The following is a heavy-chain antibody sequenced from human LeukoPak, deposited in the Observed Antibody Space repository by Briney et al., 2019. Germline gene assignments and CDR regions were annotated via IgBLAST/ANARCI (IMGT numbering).Heavy chain of an antibody. V-gene: IGHV4-4*02. D-gene: IGHD3-22*01. CDR3: ARSYYDSSGYENPLFDY. Sequence: SETLSLTCAVSGGSISSSNWWSWVRQPPGKGLEWIGEIYYSGSTNYNPSLKSRVTISVDKSKNQFSLKLSSVTAADTAVYYCARSYYDSSGYENPLFDYRGQGTLVTVSS. J-gene: IGHJ4*02. CDR2: IYYSGST. CDR1: GGSISSSNW.